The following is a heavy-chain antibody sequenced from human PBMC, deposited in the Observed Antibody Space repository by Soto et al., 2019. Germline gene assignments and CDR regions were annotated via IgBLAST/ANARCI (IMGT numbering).Heavy chain of an antibody. Sequence: PGGSLRLSCVGYGFRFSIYAMNWVRQAPGKGLEWVSIITGNGGLIAYADSVKGRFTISRDNSKDTLYLQMNSLRAEDTAVYYCAKDYRPDGLYDFDYWGQGTLVTVSS. CDR1: GFRFSIYA. V-gene: IGHV3-23*01. J-gene: IGHJ4*02. CDR3: AKDYRPDGLYDFDY. D-gene: IGHD3-16*02. CDR2: ITGNGGLI.